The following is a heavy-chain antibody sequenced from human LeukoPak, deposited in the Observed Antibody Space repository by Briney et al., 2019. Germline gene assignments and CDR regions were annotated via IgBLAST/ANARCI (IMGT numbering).Heavy chain of an antibody. Sequence: PGGSLRLSCAASGFTFSSYSMNWVRQAPGKGLEWVSSISSSSSYIYYADSVKGRFTISRDNSKNTLYLQMNSLRAEDTAVYYCAKTMTTDLYYFDYWGQGTLVTVSS. CDR2: ISSSSSYI. J-gene: IGHJ4*02. V-gene: IGHV3-21*01. CDR1: GFTFSSYS. CDR3: AKTMTTDLYYFDY. D-gene: IGHD4-11*01.